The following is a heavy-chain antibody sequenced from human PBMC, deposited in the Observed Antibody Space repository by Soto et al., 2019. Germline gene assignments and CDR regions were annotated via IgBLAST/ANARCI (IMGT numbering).Heavy chain of an antibody. CDR2: IVVGSGNT. V-gene: IGHV1-58*02. CDR3: AAVRYDILNGPDY. CDR1: GFTFTSSA. Sequence: GASVKVSCKASGFTFTSSAMQWVRQARGQRLEWIGWIVVGSGNTNYAQKFQERVTITRDMSTSTAYMELSSLRSEDTAVYYCAAVRYDILNGPDYWGQGTLVTVSS. J-gene: IGHJ4*02. D-gene: IGHD3-9*01.